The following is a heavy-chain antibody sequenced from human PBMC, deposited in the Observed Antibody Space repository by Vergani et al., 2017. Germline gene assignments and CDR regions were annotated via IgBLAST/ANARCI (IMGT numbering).Heavy chain of an antibody. CDR3: ARLRAGIASIGKRGYYYYGMDV. V-gene: IGHV7-4-1*02. CDR2: INTNTGNP. D-gene: IGHD6-13*01. CDR1: GYTFTNYA. Sequence: QVQLVQSGSELKTPGASVKVSCKTSGYTFTNYAMNWVRQAPGQGPEWMGWINTNTGNPTYAPGFTGRFVLSLDTSVTTAYLQISSLKAEDTAVYYCARLRAGIASIGKRGYYYYGMDVWGQGTTVTVSS. J-gene: IGHJ6*02.